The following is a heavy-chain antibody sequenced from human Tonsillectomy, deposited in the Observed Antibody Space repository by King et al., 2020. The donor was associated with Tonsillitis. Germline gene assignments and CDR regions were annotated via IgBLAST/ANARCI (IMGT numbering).Heavy chain of an antibody. CDR1: GYTFTSYD. V-gene: IGHV1-8*01. J-gene: IGHJ6*02. Sequence: QLVQSGAEVKKPGASVKVSCKASGYTFTSYDINWVRQATGQGLEWMGWMNPNSGNTGYAQKVQGRVTMTRNNSITTAYLELSSLRSEDTAVYYCARAGKDDYGDYVLRSYDGMDVWGQGTPVTVSS. CDR2: MNPNSGNT. D-gene: IGHD4-17*01. CDR3: ARAGKDDYGDYVLRSYDGMDV.